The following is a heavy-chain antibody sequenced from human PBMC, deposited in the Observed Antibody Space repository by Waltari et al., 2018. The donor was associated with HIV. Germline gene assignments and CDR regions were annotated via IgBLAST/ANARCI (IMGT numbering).Heavy chain of an antibody. V-gene: IGHV3-30*02. Sequence: QVQLVESGGGVVQPGGSLRLSCAASGFTFSSYGMHWVRQAPGKGLEWVAFIRYDGSNKYYADSVKGRFTISRDNSKNTLYLQMNSLRAEDTAVYYCAKGPGGGSYYFDYWGQGTLVTVSS. D-gene: IGHD1-26*01. CDR3: AKGPGGGSYYFDY. J-gene: IGHJ4*02. CDR2: IRYDGSNK. CDR1: GFTFSSYG.